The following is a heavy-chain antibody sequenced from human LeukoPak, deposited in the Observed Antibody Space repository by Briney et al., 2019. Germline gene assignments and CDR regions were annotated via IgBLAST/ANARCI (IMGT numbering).Heavy chain of an antibody. Sequence: PFETLSLTRTVSGDSINVNYWSWIRQPPGKGLEWIGYLYNSGSTKYNPSLKSRVTISVDTSKNLFSLKLTSVTAADTAVYYCATCRDEFGDYGFTSWGHGNLVSVSS. CDR1: GDSINVNY. D-gene: IGHD4-17*01. CDR3: ATCRDEFGDYGFTS. CDR2: LYNSGST. V-gene: IGHV4-59*01. J-gene: IGHJ5*01.